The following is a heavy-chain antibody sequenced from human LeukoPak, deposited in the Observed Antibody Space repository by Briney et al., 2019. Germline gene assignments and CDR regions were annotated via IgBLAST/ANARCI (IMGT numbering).Heavy chain of an antibody. CDR1: GFTVSSNY. J-gene: IGHJ4*02. Sequence: GGSLRLSCAASGFTVSSNYISWVRQAPGKGLEWVSVIYSGGSTYYADSVKSRFTISRHNSKNTLYLQMNSLRAEDTAVYYCARGYSYGHYFDYWGQGTLVTVSS. CDR3: ARGYSYGHYFDY. CDR2: IYSGGST. D-gene: IGHD5-18*01. V-gene: IGHV3-53*04.